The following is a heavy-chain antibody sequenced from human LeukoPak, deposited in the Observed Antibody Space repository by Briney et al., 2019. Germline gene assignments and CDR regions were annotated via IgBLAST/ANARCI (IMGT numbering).Heavy chain of an antibody. V-gene: IGHV4-59*01. CDR1: GGSLSSYY. CDR2: IYYSGST. CDR3: ARRRDGYNRAFVGYYFDY. D-gene: IGHD5-24*01. J-gene: IGHJ4*02. Sequence: SETLSLTCTVSGGSLSSYYWSWIRQPPGKGLEWIGYIYYSGSTNYNPSLKSRVTISVDTSKNQFSLKLSSVTAADTAVYYCARRRDGYNRAFVGYYFDYWGQGTLVTVSS.